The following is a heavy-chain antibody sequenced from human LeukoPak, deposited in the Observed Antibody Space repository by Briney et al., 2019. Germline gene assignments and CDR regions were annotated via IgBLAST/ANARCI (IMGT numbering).Heavy chain of an antibody. CDR2: IYHTGTT. D-gene: IGHD1-26*01. V-gene: IGHV4-30-4*01. J-gene: IGHJ4*02. Sequence: PSQTLSLTCTVSGGLISRIEYYWGWVRQSPVKGLEWLGHIYHTGTTLYSPHLNNRLTVSVDSSKNQFSLTLNPVTAADTAVYYCASVSVWELATHTGGSFDYWGRGILVTVSS. CDR1: GGLISRIEYY. CDR3: ASVSVWELATHTGGSFDY.